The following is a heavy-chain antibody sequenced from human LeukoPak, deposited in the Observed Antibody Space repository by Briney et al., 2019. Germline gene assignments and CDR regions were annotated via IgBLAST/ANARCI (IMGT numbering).Heavy chain of an antibody. CDR3: AKDTEGISGWYDY. CDR1: GFTVSSNY. V-gene: IGHV3-66*01. Sequence: GGSLRLSCAASGFTVSSNYMSWVRQAPGKGLEWVSVIYGGGSTYYADSVKGRFAISRDDSKNTLYLQMNSLRAEDTAVYYCAKDTEGISGWYDYWGQGTLVTVSS. CDR2: IYGGGST. D-gene: IGHD6-19*01. J-gene: IGHJ4*02.